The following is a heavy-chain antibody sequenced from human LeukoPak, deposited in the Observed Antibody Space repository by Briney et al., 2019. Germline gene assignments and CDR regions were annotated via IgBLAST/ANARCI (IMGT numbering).Heavy chain of an antibody. CDR3: AKPIQAAGNWFDP. CDR1: GFTFSSYG. V-gene: IGHV3-30*02. Sequence: GGSLRLSCAASGFTFSSYGMHWVRQAPGKGLEWVAFIRYDGSNKYYADSVKGRSTISRDNSKNTLYLQMNSLRAEDTAVYYCAKPIQAAGNWFDPWGQGTLVTVSS. CDR2: IRYDGSNK. J-gene: IGHJ5*02. D-gene: IGHD6-13*01.